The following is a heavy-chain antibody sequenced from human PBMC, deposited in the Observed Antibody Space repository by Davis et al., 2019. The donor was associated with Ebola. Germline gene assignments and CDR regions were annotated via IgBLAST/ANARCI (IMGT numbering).Heavy chain of an antibody. V-gene: IGHV1-46*01. D-gene: IGHD6-6*01. CDR1: GYTFTSYY. Sequence: ASVKVSCKASGYTFTSYYMHWVRQAPGQGLEWMGIINPSGGSTSYAQKFQGRVTMTRDTSTSTVYMELSSLRSEDTAVYYCARQQLAHPIYYYYYGMDVWGQGTTVTVSS. CDR3: ARQQLAHPIYYYYYGMDV. J-gene: IGHJ6*02. CDR2: INPSGGST.